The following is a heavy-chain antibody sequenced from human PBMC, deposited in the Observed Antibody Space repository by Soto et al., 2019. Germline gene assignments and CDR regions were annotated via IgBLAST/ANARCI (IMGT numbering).Heavy chain of an antibody. CDR1: GGSFSGYY. Sequence: SETLSLACAVYGGSFSGYYWSWIRQPPGKGLEWIGEINHSGSTNYNPALKSRVTISVDTSKNQFSLRLRSVTAADTAVYYCARDYWANELRFDSWGQGTLVTVSS. J-gene: IGHJ4*02. V-gene: IGHV4-34*01. D-gene: IGHD1-1*01. CDR2: INHSGST. CDR3: ARDYWANELRFDS.